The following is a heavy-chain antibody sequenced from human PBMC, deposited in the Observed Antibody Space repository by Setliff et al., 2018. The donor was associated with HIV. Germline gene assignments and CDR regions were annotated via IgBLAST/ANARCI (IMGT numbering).Heavy chain of an antibody. CDR3: ARHFYGYYGSNGLPIQY. J-gene: IGHJ4*02. Sequence: PSETLSLTCAVSGYSISSGYYWGWIRQPPGRGLEWIGSIYHSGSSYYNPSLKSRVTISVDTSKNQFSLELSSVTAADTAVYYCARHFYGYYGSNGLPIQYWGQGTLVTVSS. CDR2: IYHSGSS. CDR1: GYSISSGYY. V-gene: IGHV4-38-2*01. D-gene: IGHD3-22*01.